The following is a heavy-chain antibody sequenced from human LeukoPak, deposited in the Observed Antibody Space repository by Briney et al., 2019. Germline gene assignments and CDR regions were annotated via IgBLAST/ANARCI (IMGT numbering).Heavy chain of an antibody. Sequence: SETLSLTCTVSGGSISSYYWNWIRQPPGKGLEWIGYIYYSGSTNYNPSLKSRVTISVHTSKNQFSLKLSSVTAAGTAVYYCASNGDTAMVEDWGQGTLVTVSS. CDR3: ASNGDTAMVED. CDR1: GGSISSYY. J-gene: IGHJ4*02. D-gene: IGHD5-18*01. V-gene: IGHV4-59*08. CDR2: IYYSGST.